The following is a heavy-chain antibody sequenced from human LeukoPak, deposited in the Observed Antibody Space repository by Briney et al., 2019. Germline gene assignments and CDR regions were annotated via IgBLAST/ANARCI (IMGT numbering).Heavy chain of an antibody. CDR2: ISHDGSNK. J-gene: IGHJ5*02. Sequence: GGSLRLSCAVSGFTFSSYAMHWVRQAPGKGLEWVAVISHDGSNKYYADSVKGRFTISRDNSKNTLYLQMNSLRVEDTAVYYCARDRGRNWFDPWGQGTLDTVSS. CDR3: ARDRGRNWFDP. V-gene: IGHV3-30-3*01. CDR1: GFTFSSYA. D-gene: IGHD5-24*01.